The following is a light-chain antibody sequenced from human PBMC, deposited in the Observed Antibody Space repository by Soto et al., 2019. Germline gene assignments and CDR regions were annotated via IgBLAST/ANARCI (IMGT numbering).Light chain of an antibody. V-gene: IGKV3-11*01. Sequence: IVLTQSSSTLSLSPGERAIRSCRASPSVTNYLAWYQQKPGQAPRLLIYGAFNRATGIPARFSGSGSGTDFTLTISSLEPEDFAVYYCQQRNIWPPVTFGQGTRLEIK. CDR3: QQRNIWPPVT. CDR2: GAF. J-gene: IGKJ5*01. CDR1: PSVTNY.